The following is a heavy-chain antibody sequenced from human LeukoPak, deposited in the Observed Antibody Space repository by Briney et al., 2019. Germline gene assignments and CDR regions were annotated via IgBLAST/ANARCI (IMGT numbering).Heavy chain of an antibody. D-gene: IGHD6-6*01. CDR2: IIPIFGTA. CDR3: ARVGEAGSSSDYFDY. J-gene: IGHJ4*02. CDR1: GYTLTELS. Sequence: GASVKVSCKVSGYTLTELSMRWVRQAPGQGLEWMGGIIPIFGTANYAQKFQGRVTITADESTSTAYMELSRLRSEDTAVYYCARVGEAGSSSDYFDYWGQGTLVTVSS. V-gene: IGHV1-69*13.